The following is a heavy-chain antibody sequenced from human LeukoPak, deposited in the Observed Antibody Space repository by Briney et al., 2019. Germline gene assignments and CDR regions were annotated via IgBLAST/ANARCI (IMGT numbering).Heavy chain of an antibody. CDR3: AREHITGWFGELLSNGYYYYMDV. D-gene: IGHD3-10*01. CDR2: INPNSGGT. Sequence: ASVKVSCKASGYTFTGYYMHWARQAPGQGLEWMGWINPNSGGTNYAQKFQGRVTMTRDTSISTAYMELSRLRSDDTAVYYCAREHITGWFGELLSNGYYYYMDVWGKGTTVTVSS. J-gene: IGHJ6*03. CDR1: GYTFTGYY. V-gene: IGHV1-2*02.